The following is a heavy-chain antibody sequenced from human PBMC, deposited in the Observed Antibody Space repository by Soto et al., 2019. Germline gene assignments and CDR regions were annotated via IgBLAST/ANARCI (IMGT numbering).Heavy chain of an antibody. V-gene: IGHV4-30-4*01. Sequence: QVQLQESGPGLVKPAQTLSLTCTVSGGSISSGDYYWSWIRQPPGKGLEWIGYIYYSGRTYYNPSLKSRFNISVDPSTNQFTLKLSAVTASDTAVCYCARVAPYDSSDNDAFHIWGQGTMVTVSS. J-gene: IGHJ3*02. CDR3: ARVAPYDSSDNDAFHI. CDR2: IYYSGRT. CDR1: GGSISSGDYY. D-gene: IGHD3-22*01.